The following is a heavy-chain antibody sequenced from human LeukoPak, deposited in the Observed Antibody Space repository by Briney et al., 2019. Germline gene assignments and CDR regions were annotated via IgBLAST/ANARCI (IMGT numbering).Heavy chain of an antibody. V-gene: IGHV3-7*01. D-gene: IGHD1-1*01. CDR1: GFTFSSYW. CDR3: ARDRDDWNPEEGGGVGDY. J-gene: IGHJ4*02. CDR2: IKQDGSEK. Sequence: GGSLRLSCAASGFTFSSYWMSWVRQAPGKGLEWVANIKQDGSEKYYVDSVKGRFTISRDNAKSSLYQQMNSLRAEDTAVYYWARDRDDWNPEEGGGVGDYWGQGTLVTVSS.